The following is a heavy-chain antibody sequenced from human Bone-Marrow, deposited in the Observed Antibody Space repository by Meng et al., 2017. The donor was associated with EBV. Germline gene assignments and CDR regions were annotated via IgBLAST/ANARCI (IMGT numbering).Heavy chain of an antibody. CDR3: ARDGDMPVAAD. CDR1: GYHLGDNY. CDR2: IKSESGGT. D-gene: IGHD6-19*01. J-gene: IGHJ4*02. V-gene: IGHV1-2*06. Sequence: QVHLVWSGDRVRKPGPTVTVSCKPTGYHLGDNYLHWVRQAPGQGLGWMGRIKSESGGTHYAQTFQGRITMTRDTSISTAYMELTSLRSDDTAMYYCARDGDMPVAADWGQGTLVTVSS.